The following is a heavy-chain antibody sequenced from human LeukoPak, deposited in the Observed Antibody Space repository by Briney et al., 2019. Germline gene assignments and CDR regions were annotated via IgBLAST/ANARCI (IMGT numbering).Heavy chain of an antibody. CDR2: IYYSGST. Sequence: SETLSLTCTVSGGSISSRSYYWGWMGQPPGKGLEWIGSIYYSGSTYDNPTLNSRVTISLHTSQNQFPLKLNSVSAADTAVYFCTRLLHDSRGYYYFDYWGQGTLATVSS. CDR3: TRLLHDSRGYYYFDY. J-gene: IGHJ4*02. D-gene: IGHD3-22*01. V-gene: IGHV4-39*01. CDR1: GGSISSRSYY.